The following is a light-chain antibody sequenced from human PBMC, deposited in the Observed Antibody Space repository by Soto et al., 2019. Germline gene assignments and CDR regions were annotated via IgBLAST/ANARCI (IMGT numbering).Light chain of an antibody. CDR1: NSNIGSNT. CDR2: SNN. Sequence: QAVVTQTPSASATPGQRVTISCSGRNSNIGSNTITWYQQLPGTAPKRLIHSNNQRPSGVPDRFSASKSGTSASLAISGLQSEDEADYYCAAWDDSLNGYVFGTGTKLTVL. V-gene: IGLV1-44*01. J-gene: IGLJ1*01. CDR3: AAWDDSLNGYV.